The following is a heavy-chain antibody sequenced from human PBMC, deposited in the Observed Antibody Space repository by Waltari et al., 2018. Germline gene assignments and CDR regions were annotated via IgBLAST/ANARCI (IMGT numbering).Heavy chain of an antibody. J-gene: IGHJ4*02. D-gene: IGHD2-21*01. CDR3: AGYFGGYRTTYFDY. CDR2: IYGSGSST. V-gene: IGHV4-59*01. CDR1: GGPISSSY. Sequence: QLQLQESGPGLVKPPETLSLTCAVSGGPISSSYWSWIRQPPGKGLEWNGYIYGSGSSTNYNPSLKSRVTLSVDTSKNQFSLKLSSVTAADTAVYYWAGYFGGYRTTYFDYWGQGVLVTVSS.